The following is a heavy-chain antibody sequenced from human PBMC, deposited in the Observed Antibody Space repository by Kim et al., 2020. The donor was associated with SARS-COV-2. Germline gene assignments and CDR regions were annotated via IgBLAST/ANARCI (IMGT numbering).Heavy chain of an antibody. J-gene: IGHJ4*01. Sequence: GGSLRLSCAASGFTFSSFAMSWVRQAPGKGLEWVSAISGSDSDTYYDASAKGRFTISRDTSKNTLYLQLNSLRADDTAVYYCAKEGGSRAWTPFFYYWG. V-gene: IGHV3-23*01. CDR3: AKEGGSRAWTPFFYY. CDR1: GFTFSSFA. D-gene: IGHD6-19*01. CDR2: ISGSDSDT.